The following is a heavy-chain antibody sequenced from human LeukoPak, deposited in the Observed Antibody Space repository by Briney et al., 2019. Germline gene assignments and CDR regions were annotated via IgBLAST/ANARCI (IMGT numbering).Heavy chain of an antibody. J-gene: IGHJ4*02. CDR1: GYSISSGYY. V-gene: IGHV4-38-2*01. CDR3: ARHALYDFWSGRTYYFDY. D-gene: IGHD3-3*01. CDR2: IYHSGST. Sequence: SETLSLTCAVSGYSISSGYYWGWIRQPPGKGQGWIGSIYHSGSTYYNPSLKSRFTIYVDTSKNQFSLKLSTVTAADTAVYYCARHALYDFWSGRTYYFDYWGQGTLVTVSS.